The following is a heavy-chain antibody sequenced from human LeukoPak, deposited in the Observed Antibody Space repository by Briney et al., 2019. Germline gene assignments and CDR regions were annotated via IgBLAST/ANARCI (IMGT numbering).Heavy chain of an antibody. CDR3: TKWNGYADY. Sequence: PGGSLRLSSAASGFTFSTYGITWVRQAPGKGLEWVSGVSGSSGKTYYVDTVKGRFTISRDNSKYTVYLQMNSLRAEDSALYCWTKWNGYADYGGQGILVTVSS. CDR1: GFTFSTYG. D-gene: IGHD5-12*01. CDR2: VSGSSGKT. V-gene: IGHV3-23*01. J-gene: IGHJ4*02.